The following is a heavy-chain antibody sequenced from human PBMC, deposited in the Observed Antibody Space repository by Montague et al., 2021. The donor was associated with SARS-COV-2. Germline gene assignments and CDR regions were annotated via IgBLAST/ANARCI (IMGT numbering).Heavy chain of an antibody. J-gene: IGHJ4*02. Sequence: SLSLSWSASGFTFSNYAMSWVRQAPGKGLEWVSAISGSGGSTYYADSVKGRFTISRDNSKNTLYLQMNSLRAEDTAVYYCAKDPHYDFWSGYYLDYWGQGTLVTVSS. CDR2: ISGSGGST. V-gene: IGHV3-23*01. CDR1: GFTFSNYA. CDR3: AKDPHYDFWSGYYLDY. D-gene: IGHD3-3*01.